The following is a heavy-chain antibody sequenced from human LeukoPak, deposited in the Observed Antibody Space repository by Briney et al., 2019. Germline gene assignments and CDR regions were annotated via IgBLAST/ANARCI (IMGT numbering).Heavy chain of an antibody. Sequence: SETLSLTCTVSGGSISSGGYYWSWIRQHPGKGLEWIGYIYYSGSTYYNPSLKSRVTISVDTSKNQFSLKLSSVTAADAAVYYCARDAGNTIFGLDYWGQGTLVTVSS. CDR3: ARDAGNTIFGLDY. CDR2: IYYSGST. J-gene: IGHJ4*02. V-gene: IGHV4-31*03. CDR1: GGSISSGGYY. D-gene: IGHD3-3*01.